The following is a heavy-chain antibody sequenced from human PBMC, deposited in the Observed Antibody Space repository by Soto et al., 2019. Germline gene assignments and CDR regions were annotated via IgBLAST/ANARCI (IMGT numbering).Heavy chain of an antibody. D-gene: IGHD1-26*01. J-gene: IGHJ6*02. CDR3: AKYSGSYPVYNGLSL. CDR1: GFPFSTSA. CDR2: ISASSDAA. V-gene: IGHV3-23*01. Sequence: EVQLLESGGGLVQPGGSLRLSCAASGFPFSTSAMNWVLQAPGKGLEWVSIISASSDAAYYAESVKGRFASSRDNSKNTLYLQMNSLRAEDTAVYYCAKYSGSYPVYNGLSLWGQGTTVTVS.